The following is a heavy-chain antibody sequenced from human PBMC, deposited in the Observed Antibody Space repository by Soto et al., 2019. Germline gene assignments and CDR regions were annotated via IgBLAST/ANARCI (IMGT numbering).Heavy chain of an antibody. Sequence: GASVKVSCKASGYTFTSYDINWVRQATGQGLEWMGWMNPNSGNTGYAQKFQGRVTMTRNTSISTAYMELSSLRSEDTAVYYCARGVSLLWFGEFIPAKITSTGYDIWGQGTMVTVSS. J-gene: IGHJ3*02. V-gene: IGHV1-8*01. CDR2: MNPNSGNT. CDR1: GYTFTSYD. D-gene: IGHD3-10*01. CDR3: ARGVSLLWFGEFIPAKITSTGYDI.